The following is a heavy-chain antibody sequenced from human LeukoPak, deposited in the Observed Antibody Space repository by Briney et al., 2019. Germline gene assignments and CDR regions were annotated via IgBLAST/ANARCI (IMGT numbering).Heavy chain of an antibody. Sequence: ASVKVSCKASGYTFTSYYMHWVRQAPGQGLEWMGWINPNSGGTNYAQKFQGRVTMTRDTSISTAYMELSRLRSDDTAVYYCARDRRNLVGAFDIWGQGTMVTVSS. CDR1: GYTFTSYY. CDR2: INPNSGGT. V-gene: IGHV1-2*02. CDR3: ARDRRNLVGAFDI. D-gene: IGHD1-14*01. J-gene: IGHJ3*02.